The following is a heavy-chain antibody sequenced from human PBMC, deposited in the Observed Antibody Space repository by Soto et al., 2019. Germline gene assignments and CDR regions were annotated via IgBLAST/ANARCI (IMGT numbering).Heavy chain of an antibody. J-gene: IGHJ1*01. CDR1: GVTFSSYA. D-gene: IGHD3-10*01. CDR2: ISYDGSNK. Sequence: GGTLRLSCTSSGVTFSSYAMHWVRQAPGKGLEWVAVISYDGSNKYYADSVKGRFTISRDNSKNTLYLQMNSLRAEDTAVYYCARDSYYSIIYPFQHWGQGTLVTVSS. V-gene: IGHV3-30-3*01. CDR3: ARDSYYSIIYPFQH.